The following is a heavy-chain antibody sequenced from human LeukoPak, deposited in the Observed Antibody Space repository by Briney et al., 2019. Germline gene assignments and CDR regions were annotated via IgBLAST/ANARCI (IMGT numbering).Heavy chain of an antibody. D-gene: IGHD3-3*01. CDR2: IYHSGST. J-gene: IGHJ3*02. V-gene: IGHV4-30-2*01. Sequence: SETLSLTCTVSGGSISSGGYYWSWIRQPPGKGLEWIGYIYHSGSTYYNPSLKSRVTISVDRSKNQFSLKLSSVTAADTAVYYCARDSITIFGVAPLHAFDIWGQGTMVTVSS. CDR1: GGSISSGGYY. CDR3: ARDSITIFGVAPLHAFDI.